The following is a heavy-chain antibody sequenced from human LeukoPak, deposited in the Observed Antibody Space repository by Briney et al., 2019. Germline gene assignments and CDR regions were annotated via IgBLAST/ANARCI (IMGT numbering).Heavy chain of an antibody. CDR1: GFTFSSYG. CDR2: IWYDGSNK. CDR3: ARDPSKYCSGGSCGGYYFDY. V-gene: IGHV3-33*01. J-gene: IGHJ4*02. D-gene: IGHD2-15*01. Sequence: GRSLRLSCAASGFTFSSYGMHWVRQAPGKGLEWVAVIWYDGSNKYYADSVKGRFTISRDNSKNTLYLQMNSLRAEDTAVYYCARDPSKYCSGGSCGGYYFDYWGQGTLVTVSS.